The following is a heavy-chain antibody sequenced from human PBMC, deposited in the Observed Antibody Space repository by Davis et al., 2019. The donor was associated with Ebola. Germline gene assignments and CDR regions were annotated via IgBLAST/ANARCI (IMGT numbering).Heavy chain of an antibody. D-gene: IGHD6-6*01. V-gene: IGHV3-23*01. J-gene: IGHJ4*02. CDR3: AKDHSSSSKYGLSFDY. CDR2: ISGSGGST. CDR1: GFTFSSYA. Sequence: PGGSLRLSCAASGFTFSSYAMSWVRQAPGKGLEWVSAISGSGGSTYYADSVKGRFTISRDNSKNTLYLQMNSLRAEDTAVYYCAKDHSSSSKYGLSFDYWGQGTLVTVSS.